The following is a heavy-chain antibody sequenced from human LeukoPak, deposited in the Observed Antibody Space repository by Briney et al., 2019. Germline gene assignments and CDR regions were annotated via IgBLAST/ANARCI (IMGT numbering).Heavy chain of an antibody. CDR2: AYYMSKWFN. CDR3: ARAVHSGYYFDY. CDR1: GDSVSSNSAA. Sequence: SQTLSLTCAISGDSVSSNSAAWSWIRQSPSRGLEWLGRAYYMSKWFNNYAVSMKSRMTINPDTSNNQFSLHQNSVTPEDTAVYYCARAVHSGYYFDYWGQGTLVTVSS. D-gene: IGHD6-25*01. V-gene: IGHV6-1*01. J-gene: IGHJ4*02.